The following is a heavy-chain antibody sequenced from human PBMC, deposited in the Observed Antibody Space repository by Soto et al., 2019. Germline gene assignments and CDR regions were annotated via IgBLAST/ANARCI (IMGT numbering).Heavy chain of an antibody. CDR3: ARGYSGYVGY. V-gene: IGHV1-69*02. CDR1: GGTFSSYT. Sequence: QVQLVQSGAEVKKPGSSVKVSCKASGGTFSSYTISWVRQAPGQGLEWMGRIIPILGIANYAQKFQGRVTITADKSTSTDYMELSSLRSEDTAVYYCARGYSGYVGYWGQGTLVTVSS. D-gene: IGHD5-12*01. CDR2: IIPILGIA. J-gene: IGHJ4*02.